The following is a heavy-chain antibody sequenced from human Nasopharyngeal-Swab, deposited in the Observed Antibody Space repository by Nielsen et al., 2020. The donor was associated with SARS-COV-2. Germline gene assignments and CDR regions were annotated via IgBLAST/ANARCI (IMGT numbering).Heavy chain of an antibody. V-gene: IGHV3-33*08. CDR1: GFTFTNYV. CDR3: ARESGVSSTSPFDC. D-gene: IGHD2-2*01. J-gene: IGHJ4*02. Sequence: GESLKISCAASGFTFTNYVMAWVRQTPGKGLEWVAVMWYAGSSERYADSVKGRFTISRDISKNTLYLQMNSLRAEDTAVYYCARESGVSSTSPFDCWGRGTLVTVSS. CDR2: MWYAGSSE.